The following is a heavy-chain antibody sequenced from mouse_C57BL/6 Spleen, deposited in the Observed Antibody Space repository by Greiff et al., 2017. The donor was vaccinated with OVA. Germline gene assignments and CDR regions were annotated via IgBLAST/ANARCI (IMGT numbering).Heavy chain of an antibody. CDR2: ISSGSSTI. CDR3: ARSTWPYYYAMDY. V-gene: IGHV5-17*01. Sequence: EVMLVESGGGLVKPGGSLKLSCAASGFTFSDYGMHWVRQAPEKGLEWVAYISSGSSTIYYADTVKGRVTISRDNAKNTRFLQRPGLRSVDTAMYYCARSTWPYYYAMDYWGQGTSVTVSS. CDR1: GFTFSDYG. D-gene: IGHD5-1*01. J-gene: IGHJ4*01.